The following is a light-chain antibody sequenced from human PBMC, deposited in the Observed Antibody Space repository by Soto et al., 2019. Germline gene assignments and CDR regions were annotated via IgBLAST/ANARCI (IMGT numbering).Light chain of an antibody. CDR1: RSNIGAGYD. V-gene: IGLV1-40*01. Sequence: QLVLTQPPSLSGAPGQRVTICCTGSRSNIGAGYDVHWYQHLPGTAPKVLIFDNSNRPSGVPERFSGSKSGTSASLAITGLQAEDEAVYYCHSYDVSLRGPAFGGGTKVTVL. CDR3: HSYDVSLRGPA. CDR2: DNS. J-gene: IGLJ2*01.